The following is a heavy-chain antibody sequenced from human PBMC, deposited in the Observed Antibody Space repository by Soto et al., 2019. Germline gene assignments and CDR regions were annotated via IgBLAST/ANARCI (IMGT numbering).Heavy chain of an antibody. J-gene: IGHJ6*03. V-gene: IGHV4-31*03. CDR3: ARGTYYYYMDV. Sequence: SETLSLTCTVSGGSISSGGYYWSWIRQHPGKGLEWIGYIYYSGSTYYNPSLNSRVTISVDTSKNQFSLKLSSVTAADTAVYYCARGTYYYYMDVWGKGTTVTVSS. CDR2: IYYSGST. CDR1: GGSISSGGYY.